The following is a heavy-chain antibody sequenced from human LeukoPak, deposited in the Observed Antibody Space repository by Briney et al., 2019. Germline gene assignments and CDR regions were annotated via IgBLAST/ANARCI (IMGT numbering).Heavy chain of an antibody. CDR1: GFTFSSYG. Sequence: GGSLRLSCAASGFTFSSYGMHWVRQAPGKGLEWVAFIRYDGSNKYYADSVKGRFTISGDNSKNTLYLQMNSLRAEDTAVYYCAKDPLGYCSSTSCPTLDYWGQGTLVTVSS. J-gene: IGHJ4*02. CDR2: IRYDGSNK. D-gene: IGHD2-2*01. CDR3: AKDPLGYCSSTSCPTLDY. V-gene: IGHV3-30*02.